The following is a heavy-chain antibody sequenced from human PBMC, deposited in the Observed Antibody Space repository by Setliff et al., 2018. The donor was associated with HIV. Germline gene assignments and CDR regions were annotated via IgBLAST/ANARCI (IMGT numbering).Heavy chain of an antibody. V-gene: IGHV3-15*01. CDR3: ARDQWGYSYGYYYYYYMDV. D-gene: IGHD5-18*01. CDR1: GFTFRNAW. Sequence: GGSLRLSCAASGFTFRNAWMCWVRQAPGKGLEWVGRIKSKSDGGARDYAAPVQGRFTISRDDSKNTLYLRMDSLKTEDTAVYYCARDQWGYSYGYYYYYYMDVWGKGTTVTVSS. CDR2: IKSKSDGGAR. J-gene: IGHJ6*03.